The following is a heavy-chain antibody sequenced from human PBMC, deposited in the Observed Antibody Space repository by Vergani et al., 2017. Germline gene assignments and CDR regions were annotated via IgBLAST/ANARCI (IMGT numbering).Heavy chain of an antibody. CDR2: IYHSGST. J-gene: IGHJ6*02. V-gene: IGHV4-38-2*01. CDR3: ARQVGCSSTSCYRPLYYYYGMDV. D-gene: IGHD2-2*01. Sequence: QVQLQESGPGLVKPSETLSLTCAVSGYSLSSGYYWGWIRQPPGKGLEWIGSIYHSGSTYYNPSLKSRVTISVDTSKNQFSLKLSSVTAADTAVYYCARQVGCSSTSCYRPLYYYYGMDVWGQXP. CDR1: GYSLSSGYY.